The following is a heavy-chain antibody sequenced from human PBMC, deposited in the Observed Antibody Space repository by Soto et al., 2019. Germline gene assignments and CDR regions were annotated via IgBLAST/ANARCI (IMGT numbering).Heavy chain of an antibody. V-gene: IGHV3-23*01. CDR1: GFPLSTYG. J-gene: IGHJ6*02. CDR2: ITGTGGNT. Sequence: EVQLLESGGGLVQPGGSLRLSCAASGFPLSTYGMTWVRQVPGKGLEWVSAITGTGGNTYYVDSVKGRFTSSRDNSKNMLYLQMNSLRVEDTAVYYCARIRGYWYGLDVWGQGTTVTVSS. CDR3: ARIRGYWYGLDV.